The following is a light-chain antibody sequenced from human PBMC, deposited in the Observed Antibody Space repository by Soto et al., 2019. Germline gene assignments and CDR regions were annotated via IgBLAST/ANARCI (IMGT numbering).Light chain of an antibody. J-gene: IGKJ5*01. V-gene: IGKV2-28*01. CDR1: QSLLHSNGYNY. Sequence: DIVMTQSPLSLPVTPGEPASISCRSSQSLLHSNGYNYLDWYLQKPGQSPQLLIYLGSNRASGVPDRFSGSGSGTDFTLKISRVEAEDVGVYYCMQALQTPPYFDQGTRLEIK. CDR3: MQALQTPPY. CDR2: LGS.